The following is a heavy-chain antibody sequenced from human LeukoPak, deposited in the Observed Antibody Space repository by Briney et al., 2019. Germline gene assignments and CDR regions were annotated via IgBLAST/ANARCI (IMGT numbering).Heavy chain of an antibody. CDR2: INEDGTIQ. CDR1: GFSISDYW. J-gene: IGHJ4*01. Sequence: GGSLRLSCAASGFSISDYWMNWVRLVPGKGLDWVANINEDGTIQDYVASVRGRFTISRNNAKNSLYLQMNSLGAEDTAVYYCASRESSMSRSHWGHGTLVTVSS. CDR3: ASRESSMSRSH. V-gene: IGHV3-7*01. D-gene: IGHD2/OR15-2a*01.